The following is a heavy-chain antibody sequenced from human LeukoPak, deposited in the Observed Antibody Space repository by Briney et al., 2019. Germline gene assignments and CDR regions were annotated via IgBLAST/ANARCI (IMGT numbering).Heavy chain of an antibody. D-gene: IGHD2-21*02. J-gene: IGHJ4*02. CDR2: ISSSSRTI. CDR1: GFTFSRYS. V-gene: IGHV3-48*01. Sequence: GGSLRLSCAASGFTFSRYSMNWVRQAPGKGLEWVSYISSSSRTIHYADSVKGRFTISRDNSKNTLYLQMNSLRAEDTAVYYCAKDRPLVTRIFDYWGQGTLVTVSS. CDR3: AKDRPLVTRIFDY.